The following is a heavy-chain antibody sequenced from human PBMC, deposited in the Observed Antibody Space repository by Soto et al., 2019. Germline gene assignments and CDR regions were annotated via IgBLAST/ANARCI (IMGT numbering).Heavy chain of an antibody. CDR1: GYTFTSYA. J-gene: IGHJ3*02. V-gene: IGHV1-3*01. Sequence: VSVKVSCKASGYTFTSYAMHWVRQAPGQRLEWMGWINAGNGNTKYSQKFQGRVTITRDTSASTAYMELSSLRSEDTAVYYCARDQTRGSWWGAFDIWGQGTMVTVSS. CDR3: ARDQTRGSWWGAFDI. D-gene: IGHD1-26*01. CDR2: INAGNGNT.